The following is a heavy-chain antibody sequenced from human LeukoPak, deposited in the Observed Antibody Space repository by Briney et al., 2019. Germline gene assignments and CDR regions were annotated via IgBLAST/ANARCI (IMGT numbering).Heavy chain of an antibody. CDR3: ARDRGYFDY. V-gene: IGHV3-30*03. CDR1: GFTFSSYG. Sequence: GGSLRLSCAASGFTFSSYGMHWVRQAPGKGLEWVAVISYDGSNKYYADSVKGRFTISRDNSKNTLYLQMNSLRAEDTAVYYCARDRGYFDYWGQGTLVTVSS. CDR2: ISYDGSNK. D-gene: IGHD3-10*01. J-gene: IGHJ4*02.